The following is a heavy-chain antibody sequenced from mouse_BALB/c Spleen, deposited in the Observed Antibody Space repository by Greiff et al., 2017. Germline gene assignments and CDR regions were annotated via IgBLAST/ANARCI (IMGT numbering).Heavy chain of an antibody. Sequence: EVQVVESGGGLVKPGGSLKLSCAASGFTFSDYYMYWVRQTPEKRLEWVATISDGGSYTYYPDSVKGRFTISRDNAKNNLYLQMSSLKSEDTAMYYCARALGYYYAMDYWGQGTSVTVSS. CDR3: ARALGYYYAMDY. CDR2: ISDGGSYT. V-gene: IGHV5-4*02. D-gene: IGHD4-1*01. J-gene: IGHJ4*01. CDR1: GFTFSDYY.